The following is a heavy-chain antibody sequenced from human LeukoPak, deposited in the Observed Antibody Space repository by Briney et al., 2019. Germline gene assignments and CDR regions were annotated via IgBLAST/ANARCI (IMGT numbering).Heavy chain of an antibody. V-gene: IGHV1-2*02. CDR1: GYTFTGYY. CDR2: INPNSGGT. J-gene: IGHJ4*02. D-gene: IGHD3-3*01. CDR3: ARDRVNDFWSGWFDY. Sequence: GASVKVSCKASGYTFTGYYMHWVRQAPGQGLEWMGGINPNSGGTNYAQKFQGRVTMTRDTSISTAYMELSRLRSDDTAVYYCARDRVNDFWSGWFDYWGQGTLVTVSS.